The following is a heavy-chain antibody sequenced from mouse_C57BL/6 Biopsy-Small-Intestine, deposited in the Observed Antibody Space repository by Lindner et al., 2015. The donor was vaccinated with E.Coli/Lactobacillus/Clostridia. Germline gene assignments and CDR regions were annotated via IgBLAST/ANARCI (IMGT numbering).Heavy chain of an antibody. CDR1: GYTFNTFY. V-gene: IGHV1-64*01. Sequence: SVKVSCKASGYTFNTFYLHWVRQAPGLGLEWMGIINPSSGTASYTQRFRDRVAMTRDMSSSTVYMELSSLTFDDTAVYYCARDSIARAGSVDYWGQGTLVTVSS. J-gene: IGHJ4*01. CDR3: ARDSIARAGSVDY. D-gene: IGHD2-12*01. CDR2: INPSSGTA.